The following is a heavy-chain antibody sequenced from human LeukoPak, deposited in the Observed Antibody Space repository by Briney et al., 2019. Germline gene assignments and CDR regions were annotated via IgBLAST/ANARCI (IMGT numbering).Heavy chain of an antibody. Sequence: ASVKVSCKASGYSFTGNYMHWVRQAPGQGLEWMGWISPNSGDTNFAQKFQGRVTMTRDTSISTVYMELSRLRSDDTAVFYCARGYYDSSDFEYLQHWGQGTLVTVSS. V-gene: IGHV1-2*02. CDR3: ARGYYDSSDFEYLQH. CDR1: GYSFTGNY. CDR2: ISPNSGDT. J-gene: IGHJ1*01. D-gene: IGHD3-22*01.